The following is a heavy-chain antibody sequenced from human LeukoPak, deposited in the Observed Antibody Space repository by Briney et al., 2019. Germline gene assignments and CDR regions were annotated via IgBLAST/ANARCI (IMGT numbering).Heavy chain of an antibody. V-gene: IGHV4-34*01. CDR3: ARGTGCSSTSCHQGWFDP. Sequence: PSETLSLTCAVYGGSFSGYYWSWIRQPPGKGLEWIGEINHSGSTNYNPSLKSRVTISVDTSKNQFSLKLCSVTAADTAVYYCARGTGCSSTSCHQGWFDPWGQGTLVTVSS. D-gene: IGHD2-2*01. CDR1: GGSFSGYY. J-gene: IGHJ5*02. CDR2: INHSGST.